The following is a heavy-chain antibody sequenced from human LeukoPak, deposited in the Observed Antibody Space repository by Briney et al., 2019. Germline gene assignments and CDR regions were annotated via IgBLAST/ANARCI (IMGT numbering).Heavy chain of an antibody. D-gene: IGHD6-13*01. V-gene: IGHV4-39*01. J-gene: IGHJ4*02. CDR2: IFYSGST. CDR3: ASGGLAAAGSEFVDY. Sequence: SETLSLTCTVSGGSISSSSYWGWIRQPPGKGLEWIGSIFYSGSTYYNPSLKSRVTISVDTSKNQFSLKLTSVTAADTAVYYCASGGLAAAGSEFVDYWGQGTLVTVSS. CDR1: GGSISSSSY.